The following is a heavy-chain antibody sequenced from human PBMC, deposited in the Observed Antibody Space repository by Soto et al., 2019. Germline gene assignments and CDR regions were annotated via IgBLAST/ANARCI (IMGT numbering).Heavy chain of an antibody. CDR2: ISSNGGST. D-gene: IGHD4-17*01. V-gene: IGHV3-64*01. CDR1: GFTFSSYA. J-gene: IGHJ4*02. CDR3: ARGRGGKTVTTLNYFDY. Sequence: EVQLVESGGGLVQPGGSLRLSCAASGFTFSSYAMHWVRQAPGKGLEYVSAISSNGGSTYYANSVKGRFTISRDNSKNTLYLQVGSLRAEDMAVYYCARGRGGKTVTTLNYFDYWGQGTLVTVSS.